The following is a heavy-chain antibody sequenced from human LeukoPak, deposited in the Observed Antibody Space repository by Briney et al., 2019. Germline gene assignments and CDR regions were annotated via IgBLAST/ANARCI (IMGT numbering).Heavy chain of an antibody. CDR3: ARDRYGDYFDY. CDR1: GFTFSSYA. V-gene: IGHV3-64*04. CDR2: ISSNGGRT. J-gene: IGHJ4*02. Sequence: PGGSLRLSCSASGFTFSSYAMHWVRQGPGKGLEYVSVISSNGGRTYYADSVKGRFTISRDNSKNTLYLQMNSLRAEDTAVYYCARDRYGDYFDYWGQGTRVTVSS. D-gene: IGHD4-17*01.